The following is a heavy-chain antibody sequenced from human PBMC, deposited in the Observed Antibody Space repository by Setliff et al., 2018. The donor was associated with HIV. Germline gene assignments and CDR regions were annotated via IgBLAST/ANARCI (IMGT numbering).Heavy chain of an antibody. CDR1: GYTFTSYA. CDR3: AREGKFRYYYYMDV. J-gene: IGHJ6*03. Sequence: ASVKVSCKASGYTFTSYAMHWVRQAPGQRLEWMGWINAGNGNTKYSQKFQGRVTITRDTSASTAYMELSSLRSEDTAVYYCAREGKFRYYYYMDVWGKGTTVTSP. V-gene: IGHV1-3*01. D-gene: IGHD3-10*01. CDR2: INAGNGNT.